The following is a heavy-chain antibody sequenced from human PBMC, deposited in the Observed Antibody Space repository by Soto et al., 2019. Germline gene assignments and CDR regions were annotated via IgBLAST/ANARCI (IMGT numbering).Heavy chain of an antibody. CDR2: ISAYNGNT. Sequence: ASVKVSCKASGYTFTSYGISWVRQAPGQGLEWKGWISAYNGNTNYAQKLQGRVTMTTDTSTSTAYMELRSLRSDDTAVYYCARTRRLLWFGESSLGYYMDVWGKGTTVTVSS. V-gene: IGHV1-18*01. D-gene: IGHD3-10*01. CDR1: GYTFTSYG. J-gene: IGHJ6*03. CDR3: ARTRRLLWFGESSLGYYMDV.